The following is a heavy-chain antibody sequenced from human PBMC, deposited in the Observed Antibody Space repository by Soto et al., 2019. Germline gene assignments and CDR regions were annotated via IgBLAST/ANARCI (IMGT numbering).Heavy chain of an antibody. CDR1: GDSVSSNSAA. CDR3: AREYSSGWSHPPSNHYVMDF. V-gene: IGHV6-1*01. Sequence: SQTLSLTCAISGDSVSSNSAAWNWIRQSPSRGLEWLGRTYYRSKWYNDYAVSVKSRITINPDTSKNQFSLQLNSVTPEDTAVYYCAREYSSGWSHPPSNHYVMDFWGQGSSVIVSS. CDR2: TYYRSKWYN. J-gene: IGHJ6*02. D-gene: IGHD6-19*01.